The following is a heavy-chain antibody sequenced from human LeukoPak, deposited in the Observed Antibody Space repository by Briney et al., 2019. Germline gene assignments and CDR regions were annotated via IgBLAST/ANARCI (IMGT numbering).Heavy chain of an antibody. J-gene: IGHJ4*02. D-gene: IGHD6-19*01. CDR1: GFTFSSYS. Sequence: GGSLRLSCAASGFTFSSYSMNWVRPAPGKGLAWVSSISSSSSYIYYADSVKGRFTISRDNAKNSLYLQMNRPRAEDTAVYYCARARAVAGFDYWGQGTLVTVSS. V-gene: IGHV3-21*01. CDR2: ISSSSSYI. CDR3: ARARAVAGFDY.